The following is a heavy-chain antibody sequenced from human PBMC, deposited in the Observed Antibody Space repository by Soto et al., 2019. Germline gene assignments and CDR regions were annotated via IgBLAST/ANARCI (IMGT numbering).Heavy chain of an antibody. CDR2: MNPNSGNT. CDR3: ARGINYYDSGDEAFDI. J-gene: IGHJ3*02. V-gene: IGHV1-8*01. Sequence: QVQLVQSGAEVKKPGASVKVSCKASGYTFTSYDINWVRQATGQGLEWMGWMNPNSGNTGYAQKFQGRVTMTRNTSISTAYMELSSLRSDDTAVYYCARGINYYDSGDEAFDIWGQGTMVTVSS. CDR1: GYTFTSYD. D-gene: IGHD3-10*01.